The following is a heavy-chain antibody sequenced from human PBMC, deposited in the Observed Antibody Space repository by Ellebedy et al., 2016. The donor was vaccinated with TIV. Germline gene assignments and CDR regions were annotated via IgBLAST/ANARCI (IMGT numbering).Heavy chain of an antibody. CDR2: ISGNGLHI. CDR1: GFTFSSYV. D-gene: IGHD2-21*02. V-gene: IGHV3-21*06. CDR3: ATDRGERGLLSFFDS. Sequence: GGSLRLSCAASGFTFSSYVMGWVRQAPGKGLEWVSSISGNGLHIKYTDLVQGRFTISRDSAKNSVSLQMDSLRAEETAVYYCATDRGERGLLSFFDSWGQGTPVTVST. J-gene: IGHJ4*02.